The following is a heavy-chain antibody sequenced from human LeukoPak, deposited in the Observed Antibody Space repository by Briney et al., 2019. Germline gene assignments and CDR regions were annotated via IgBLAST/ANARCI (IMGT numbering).Heavy chain of an antibody. J-gene: IGHJ4*02. D-gene: IGHD1-26*01. V-gene: IGHV3-23*01. Sequence: GGSLRLSCAASGFSFSNYAMSWVRQAPEKGLEWVSTISGSGGGTYYADSVKGRFTISRDNSENTLYLQMSSLRAEDTAVYYCARERSYHFDYWGQGTLVTVSS. CDR1: GFSFSNYA. CDR3: ARERSYHFDY. CDR2: ISGSGGGT.